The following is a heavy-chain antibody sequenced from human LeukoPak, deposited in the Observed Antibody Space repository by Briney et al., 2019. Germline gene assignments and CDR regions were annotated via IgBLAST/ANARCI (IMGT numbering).Heavy chain of an antibody. CDR1: GFTFSSYA. CDR3: AKNAVYYYDSSGRLVSYFDY. Sequence: GGSLRLSCAASGFTFSSYAMSWVRQAPGKGLEWVSAISGSGGSTYYADSVKGRFTISRDNSKNTLYLQMSSLRAEDTAVYYCAKNAVYYYDSSGRLVSYFDYWGQGTLVTVSS. V-gene: IGHV3-23*01. CDR2: ISGSGGST. D-gene: IGHD3-22*01. J-gene: IGHJ4*02.